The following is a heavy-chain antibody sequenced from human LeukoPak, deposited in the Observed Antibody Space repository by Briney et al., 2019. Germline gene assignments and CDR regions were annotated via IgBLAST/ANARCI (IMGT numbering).Heavy chain of an antibody. CDR1: GFTFSTYS. CDR2: ISGNSDYI. Sequence: GGFLRLSCAASGFTFSTYSMNWVRQAPGKGLEWVSSISGNSDYIYYADSVKGRFTISRDNAKNSLYLQMNSLRAEDTAVYYCASRYCRGASCYCDGYWGQGTLITVSS. CDR3: ASRYCRGASCYCDGY. J-gene: IGHJ4*02. D-gene: IGHD2-15*01. V-gene: IGHV3-21*01.